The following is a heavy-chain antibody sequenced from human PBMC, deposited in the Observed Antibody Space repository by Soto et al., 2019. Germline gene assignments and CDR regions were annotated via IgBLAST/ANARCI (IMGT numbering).Heavy chain of an antibody. D-gene: IGHD2-8*01. CDR2: INPKSGGT. CDR3: ARGDSTDCSNGVCSFFYNHDMDV. CDR1: GYSFTDYH. V-gene: IGHV1-2*04. Sequence: ASVKVSCKASGYSFTDYHIHWVRQAPGQGLEWLGRINPKSGGTSTAQKFQGWVTMTTDTSISTASTELTRLTSDDTAIYYCARGDSTDCSNGVCSFFYNHDMDVWGQGTTVTVSS. J-gene: IGHJ6*02.